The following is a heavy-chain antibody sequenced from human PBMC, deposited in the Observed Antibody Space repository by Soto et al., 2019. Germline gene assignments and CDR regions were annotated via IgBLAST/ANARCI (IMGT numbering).Heavy chain of an antibody. CDR1: GDTFKSYS. Sequence: QVHLEQSGTEVKKPGSSVKVSCKASGDTFKSYSINWIRQAPGQGLEWMGGIIPMSGSPDYAQKFQGRVTITAGESTSTVYMELSSLRSEDTAIYYCARDNFVELRGTCFDPWGQGTLVIVSS. D-gene: IGHD1-7*01. CDR2: IIPMSGSP. V-gene: IGHV1-69*01. CDR3: ARDNFVELRGTCFDP. J-gene: IGHJ5*02.